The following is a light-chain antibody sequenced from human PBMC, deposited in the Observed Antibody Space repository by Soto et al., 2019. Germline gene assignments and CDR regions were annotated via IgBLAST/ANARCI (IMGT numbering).Light chain of an antibody. CDR3: QQYAISPIT. CDR1: QSVSNSY. CDR2: HAS. V-gene: IGKV3D-20*01. J-gene: IGKJ5*01. Sequence: SVFTQSPATLALSPLEIAALSCGASQSVSNSYLAWYQQRPGQAPRLLVYHASSRATGIPDRFSGSGSGTDFTLTISRLEPEDFAVFYCQQYAISPITFGQGTRLEIK.